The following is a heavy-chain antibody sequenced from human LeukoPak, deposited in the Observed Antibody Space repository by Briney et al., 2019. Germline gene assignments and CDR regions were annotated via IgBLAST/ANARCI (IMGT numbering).Heavy chain of an antibody. Sequence: SETLSLTCTVSGGSISSYYWSWIRQPPGKGLEWIGYIYYSGSTNYNPSLKGRVTISVDTSKNQFSLKLSSVTAADTAVYYCARTTDYYDSSAFDYWGQGTLVTVSS. D-gene: IGHD3-22*01. CDR2: IYYSGST. CDR3: ARTTDYYDSSAFDY. CDR1: GGSISSYY. V-gene: IGHV4-59*01. J-gene: IGHJ4*02.